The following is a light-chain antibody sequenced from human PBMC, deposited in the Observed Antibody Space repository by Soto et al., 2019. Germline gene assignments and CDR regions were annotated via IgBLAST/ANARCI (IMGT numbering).Light chain of an antibody. CDR3: MQALQTPGT. J-gene: IGKJ1*01. Sequence: DIVMTQSPLSLPVTPGEPASISCRSSQSLLHSNGYNYLDWYLQKPGQSPQLLIYLGSNRASGGPDRFSGSGSGTDFTLKISRVEAEDVGVDYCMQALQTPGTCGQGTKGEIK. CDR1: QSLLHSNGYNY. V-gene: IGKV2-28*01. CDR2: LGS.